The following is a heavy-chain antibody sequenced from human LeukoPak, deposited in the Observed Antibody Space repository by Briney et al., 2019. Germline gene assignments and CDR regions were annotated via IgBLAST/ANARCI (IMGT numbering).Heavy chain of an antibody. V-gene: IGHV7-4-1*02. Sequence: AASVKVPFKASGYTFTNYAMNWVRQAPGQGLEWMGWINTNTGNPTYAQGFTGRFVFSLDTSVSTAYLQISSLKAEDTAVYYCARVQDYSNYGWFDPWGQGTLVTVSS. CDR3: ARVQDYSNYGWFDP. CDR2: INTNTGNP. J-gene: IGHJ5*02. D-gene: IGHD4-11*01. CDR1: GYTFTNYA.